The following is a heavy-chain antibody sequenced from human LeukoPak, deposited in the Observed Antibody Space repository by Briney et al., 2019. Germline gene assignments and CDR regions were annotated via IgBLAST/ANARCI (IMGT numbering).Heavy chain of an antibody. Sequence: SQTLSLTCTVSGGSISSGDYYWSWIRQPPGKGLEWIGYIYYSGSTNYNPSLKSRVTISVDTSKNQFSLKLSSVTAADTAVYYCARRFLAFDAFDIWGQGTMVTVSS. CDR2: IYYSGST. D-gene: IGHD2/OR15-2a*01. CDR3: ARRFLAFDAFDI. CDR1: GGSISSGDYY. V-gene: IGHV4-30-4*01. J-gene: IGHJ3*02.